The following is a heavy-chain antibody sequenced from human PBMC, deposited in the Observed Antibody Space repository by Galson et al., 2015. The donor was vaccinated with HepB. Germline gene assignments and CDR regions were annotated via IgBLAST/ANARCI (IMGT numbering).Heavy chain of an antibody. V-gene: IGHV1-69*13. CDR1: GGTFSSYA. CDR3: ATHKLWFGESHYYYYYGMDV. D-gene: IGHD3-10*01. CDR2: IIPIFGTA. J-gene: IGHJ6*02. Sequence: SVKVSCKASGGTFSSYAISWVRQAPGQGLEWMGGIIPIFGTANYAQKFQGRVTITADESTSTAYMELSSLRSEDTAVYYCATHKLWFGESHYYYYYGMDVWGQGTTVTVSS.